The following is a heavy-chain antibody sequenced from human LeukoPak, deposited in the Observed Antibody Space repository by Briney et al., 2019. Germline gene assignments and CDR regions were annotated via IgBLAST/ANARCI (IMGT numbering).Heavy chain of an antibody. J-gene: IGHJ6*03. CDR3: ARLLTGSEFSYYYYYMDV. CDR2: IYHSGST. CDR1: GFTFSSYEM. Sequence: GSLRLSCAASGFTFSSYEMNWVRQPPGKGLEWIGEIYHSGSTIYNPSLKSRVTISVDKSKNQFSLKLSSVTAADTAVYYCARLLTGSEFSYYYYYMDVWGKGTTVTVSS. D-gene: IGHD1-20*01. V-gene: IGHV4-4*02.